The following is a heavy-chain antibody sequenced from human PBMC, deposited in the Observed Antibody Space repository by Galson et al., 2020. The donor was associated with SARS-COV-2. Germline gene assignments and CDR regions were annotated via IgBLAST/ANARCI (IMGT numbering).Heavy chain of an antibody. Sequence: SETLSLTCAVYGGYFSGYSWSWIRQPPGKGLEWIGEINHSGSTNYNPSLKSRVTISVDTYKNQFSLKLSTVTAADRAVYYCARGRTVTTFYYYYGMDVWGQGTTVTVSS. CDR3: ARGRTVTTFYYYYGMDV. J-gene: IGHJ6*02. D-gene: IGHD4-17*01. CDR1: GGYFSGYS. CDR2: INHSGST. V-gene: IGHV4-34*01.